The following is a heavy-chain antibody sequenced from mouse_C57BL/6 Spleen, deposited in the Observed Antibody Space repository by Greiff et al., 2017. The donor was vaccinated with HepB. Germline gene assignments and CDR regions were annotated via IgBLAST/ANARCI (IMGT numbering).Heavy chain of an antibody. CDR2: IDPSDSYT. Sequence: QVQLQQPGAELVMPGASVKLSCKASGYTFTSYWMHWVKQRPGQGLEWIGEIDPSDSYTNYNQKFKGKSTLTVDKSSSTAYMQLSSLTSEDSAVYYCARLGYGYDFDYWGQGTTLTVSS. D-gene: IGHD2-2*01. J-gene: IGHJ2*01. CDR3: ARLGYGYDFDY. CDR1: GYTFTSYW. V-gene: IGHV1-69*01.